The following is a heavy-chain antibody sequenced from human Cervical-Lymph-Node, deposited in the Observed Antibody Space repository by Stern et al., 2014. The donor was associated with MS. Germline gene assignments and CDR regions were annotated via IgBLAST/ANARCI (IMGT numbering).Heavy chain of an antibody. CDR3: ARKDSSGYYSQIDN. Sequence: EVQLEESGAEVKKPGDSLKISCKGSGYIFANYWIGWVRQMPGKGLEWTGIIYTGDSETRYNPSFHGQVTLSAAKSISTASLQWSSLRESDTAIYYCARKDSSGYYSQIDNWGQGTLVTVSS. J-gene: IGHJ4*02. CDR2: IYTGDSET. CDR1: GYIFANYW. V-gene: IGHV5-51*01. D-gene: IGHD3-22*01.